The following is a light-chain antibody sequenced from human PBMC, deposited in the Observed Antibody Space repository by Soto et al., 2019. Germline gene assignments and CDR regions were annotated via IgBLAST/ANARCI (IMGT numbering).Light chain of an antibody. Sequence: MTHSPSSFSASTGDRVPITCRASQGISSYLAWYQQKPGKAPKLLIYAASTLQSGVPSRFSGSGSGTDFTLTISCLQSEDFATYYCQQYYSYPRAFGQGTRLEIK. CDR3: QQYYSYPRA. J-gene: IGKJ5*01. CDR1: QGISSY. CDR2: AAS. V-gene: IGKV1-8*01.